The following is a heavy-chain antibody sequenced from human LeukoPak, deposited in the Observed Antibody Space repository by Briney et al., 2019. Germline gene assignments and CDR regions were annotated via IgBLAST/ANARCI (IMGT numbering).Heavy chain of an antibody. CDR2: IIPIFGTA. Sequence: SVKVSCKASVGTFTSYAISWVRHAPGQGLEWVGGIIPIFGTANYAQKFQGRVTITADESTSTAYMELSSLRSEDTAVYYCARDQIVVPAAMQDWGQGTLVTVSS. CDR3: ARDQIVVPAAMQD. J-gene: IGHJ4*02. V-gene: IGHV1-69*13. D-gene: IGHD2-2*01. CDR1: VGTFTSYA.